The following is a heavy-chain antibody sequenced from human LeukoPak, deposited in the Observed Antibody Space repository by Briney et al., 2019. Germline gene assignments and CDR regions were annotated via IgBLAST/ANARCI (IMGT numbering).Heavy chain of an antibody. CDR2: INPNSGGT. CDR1: GYTFTGYY. J-gene: IGHJ4*02. CDR3: ARETSVTCFDY. Sequence: ASVKVSCKASGYTFTGYYMHWVRQAPGQGLEWMGWINPNSGGTNYAQNFQGRVTMTRDTSISTAYMELRNLRSDDTAVYYCARETSVTCFDYWGQGTLVTVSS. D-gene: IGHD4-17*01. V-gene: IGHV1-2*02.